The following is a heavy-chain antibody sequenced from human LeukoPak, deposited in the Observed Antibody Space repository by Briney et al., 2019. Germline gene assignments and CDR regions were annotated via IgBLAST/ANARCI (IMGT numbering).Heavy chain of an antibody. V-gene: IGHV4-4*02. D-gene: IGHD3-22*01. CDR1: GDSISTDNW. Sequence: SETLSLTCAVSGDSISTDNWWSWVRQAPGKGLYWIGEIYHRGSTNYNPTLKSRVSISVDKSKNQLSLKVNSATAADTAVYYCARRDYYDSTGYYSLWGQGTLVTVSS. CDR2: IYHRGST. J-gene: IGHJ4*02. CDR3: ARRDYYDSTGYYSL.